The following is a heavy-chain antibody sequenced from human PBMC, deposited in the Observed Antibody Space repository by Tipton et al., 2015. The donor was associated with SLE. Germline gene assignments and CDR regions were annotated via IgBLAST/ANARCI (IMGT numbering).Heavy chain of an antibody. J-gene: IGHJ6*03. V-gene: IGHV4-59*01. CDR3: ARVPAVYYYYMYI. CDR2: IYYSGST. CDR1: GGSISSYY. Sequence: TLSLTCTVSGGSISSYYWSWIRQPPGKGLEWIGYIYYSGSTNYNPSLKSRVTISVDTSKNQFSLKLISVTAADTAVYYCARVPAVYYYYMYIWGKGTTVTVSS. D-gene: IGHD2-2*01.